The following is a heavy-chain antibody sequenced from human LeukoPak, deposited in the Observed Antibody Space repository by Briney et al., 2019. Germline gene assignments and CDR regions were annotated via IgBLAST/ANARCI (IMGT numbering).Heavy chain of an antibody. Sequence: KKSGPTLVNATQTLTLTCTFSGFSLSTSGMRVSWIRQPPGKALERLARIGWNDDKFYSTSLKTRLTISKDTSKNQVVLTMTNMDPVDTATYFCARETSDYSSSWYGYYFDYWGQGTLVTVSS. J-gene: IGHJ4*02. D-gene: IGHD6-13*01. CDR1: GFSLSTSGMR. V-gene: IGHV2-70*04. CDR3: ARETSDYSSSWYGYYFDY. CDR2: IGWNDDK.